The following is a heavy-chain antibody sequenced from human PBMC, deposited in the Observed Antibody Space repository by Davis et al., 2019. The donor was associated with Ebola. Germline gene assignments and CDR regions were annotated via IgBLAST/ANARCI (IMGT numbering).Heavy chain of an antibody. J-gene: IGHJ4*02. CDR2: IIPILGIA. Sequence: SVKVSCKASGGTFSSYTISWVRQAPGQGLEWMGRIIPILGIANYAQKFQGRVTITADKSTSTAYMELSSLRSEDTAVYYCAKTDTIGSRVVIGATGVDFWGQGTLVTVSS. CDR1: GGTFSSYT. V-gene: IGHV1-69*02. CDR3: AKTDTIGSRVVIGATGVDF. D-gene: IGHD2-15*01.